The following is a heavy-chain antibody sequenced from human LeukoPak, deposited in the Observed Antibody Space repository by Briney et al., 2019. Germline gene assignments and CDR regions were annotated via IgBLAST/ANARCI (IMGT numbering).Heavy chain of an antibody. V-gene: IGHV3-7*03. Sequence: GGSLRLSCEASGFVFGHSWMSWVRQVPGKGLEWVANINLDGSEINYLDSLTGRLTISRDNAKDSLYLQMNGLRAEDTAVYFCVRDRGYSTFDYWGQGTLVTVSS. J-gene: IGHJ4*02. CDR2: INLDGSEI. D-gene: IGHD3-22*01. CDR3: VRDRGYSTFDY. CDR1: GFVFGHSW.